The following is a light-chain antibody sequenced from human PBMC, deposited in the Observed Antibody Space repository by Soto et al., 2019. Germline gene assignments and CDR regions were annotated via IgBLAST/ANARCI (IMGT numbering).Light chain of an antibody. Sequence: QSALTQPASVSGSTGQSITISCTGTSSDVGGYNYVSWYQQHPGKAPKLMIYDVSNRPSGVSNRFSGSKSGNTASLTISGLQSEDEADYYCSSYTSSSSYGFGTGTKLTVL. CDR1: SSDVGGYNY. CDR2: DVS. J-gene: IGLJ1*01. V-gene: IGLV2-14*01. CDR3: SSYTSSSSYG.